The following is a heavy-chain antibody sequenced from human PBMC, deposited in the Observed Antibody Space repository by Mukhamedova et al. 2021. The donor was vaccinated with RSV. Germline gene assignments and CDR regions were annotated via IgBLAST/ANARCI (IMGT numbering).Heavy chain of an antibody. CDR2: IYFSGNT. CDR3: ARLRRDYYDSSAYFDF. J-gene: IGHJ4*02. V-gene: IGHV4-39*07. Sequence: GKGLEWIGHIYFSGNTYYGPSLRSRATFSVDTSRNQFSLSLSSVTAADTAVYFCARLRRDYYDSSAYFDFWDQGTLVTVSP. D-gene: IGHD3-22*01.